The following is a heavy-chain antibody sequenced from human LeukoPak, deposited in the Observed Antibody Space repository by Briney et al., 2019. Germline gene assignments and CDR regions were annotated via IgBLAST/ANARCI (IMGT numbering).Heavy chain of an antibody. CDR3: AREDRYCSSTSCYTWDY. CDR2: IYFRGSI. Sequence: SETLSLTCTVSGVSISSSNDFWAWIRQSPGKGLEWIGSIYFRGSISSSPSLKSRVTISIDASKNQLSLKLTSVTAADTAVYYCAREDRYCSSTSCYTWDYWGQGTLVAV. D-gene: IGHD2-2*02. CDR1: GVSISSSNDF. V-gene: IGHV4-39*07. J-gene: IGHJ4*02.